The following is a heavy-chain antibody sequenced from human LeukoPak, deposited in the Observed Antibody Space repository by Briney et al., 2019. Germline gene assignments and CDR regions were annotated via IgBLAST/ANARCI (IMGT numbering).Heavy chain of an antibody. CDR3: ARVRGYSGYDYRYYYGMDV. Sequence: SETLSLTCTVSGGSVSSGSYYWSWIRQPPGKGLEWIGEINHSGSTNYNPSLKSRVTISVDTSKNQFSLKLSSVTAADTAVYYCARVRGYSGYDYRYYYGMDVWGQGTTVTVSS. CDR2: INHSGST. J-gene: IGHJ6*02. V-gene: IGHV4-39*07. CDR1: GGSVSSGSYY. D-gene: IGHD5-12*01.